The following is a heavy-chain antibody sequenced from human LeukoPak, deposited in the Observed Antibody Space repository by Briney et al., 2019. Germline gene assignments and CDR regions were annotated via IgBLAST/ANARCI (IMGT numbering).Heavy chain of an antibody. J-gene: IGHJ3*02. D-gene: IGHD3-10*01. CDR2: IYPGDSDT. CDR1: GYSFTSYW. CDR3: AREGYGSGSYSPPHDAFDI. Sequence: GESLKISCKGSGYSFTSYWIGWVRQMPGKGLEWMGIIYPGDSDTRYSPSFQGQVTISADKPISTAYLQWSSLKASDTAMYYCAREGYGSGSYSPPHDAFDIWGQGTMVTVSS. V-gene: IGHV5-51*04.